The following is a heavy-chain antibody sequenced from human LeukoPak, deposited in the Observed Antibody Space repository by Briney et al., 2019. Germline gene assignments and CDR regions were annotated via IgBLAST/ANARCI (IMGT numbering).Heavy chain of an antibody. Sequence: PGGSLRLSCAPSGFTFSSYAMHWVRPAPGKGREWVAVISYDGSNKYYADSVKGRFTISRDNSKNTLYLQMNSLRAEDTAVYYCARRGVELERRKFDYWGQGTLVTVSS. CDR1: GFTFSSYA. V-gene: IGHV3-30*04. D-gene: IGHD1-1*01. CDR2: ISYDGSNK. CDR3: ARRGVELERRKFDY. J-gene: IGHJ4*02.